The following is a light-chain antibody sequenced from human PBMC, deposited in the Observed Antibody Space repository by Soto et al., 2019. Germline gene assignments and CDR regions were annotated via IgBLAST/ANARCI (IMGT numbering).Light chain of an antibody. CDR1: NSNIGAGFG. V-gene: IGLV1-40*01. CDR2: SNT. Sequence: QSVLTQPPSVSRAPGQRVTISCTGSNSNIGAGFGVQWYQQFPRTAPRLLIYSNTNRPSGVPDRFSASKSGTSASLAITGLRAEDEADYYCQSFDINVLALIFGVGTKLTVL. CDR3: QSFDINVLALI. J-gene: IGLJ2*01.